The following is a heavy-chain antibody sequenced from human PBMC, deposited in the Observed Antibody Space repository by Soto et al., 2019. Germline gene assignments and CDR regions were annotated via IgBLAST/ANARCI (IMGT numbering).Heavy chain of an antibody. J-gene: IGHJ6*02. CDR2: ISWNSGII. CDR1: GIAFDDYT. CDR3: AKDVGHYYAMDV. Sequence: PGGSLRLSCAVSGIAFDDYTMHWVRQVPGKGLEWVSGISWNSGIIEYADSVKGRFTISRENAKNSLYLQMNSLRPEDTALYYCAKDVGHYYAMDVWGQGTTVTVSS. V-gene: IGHV3-9*01.